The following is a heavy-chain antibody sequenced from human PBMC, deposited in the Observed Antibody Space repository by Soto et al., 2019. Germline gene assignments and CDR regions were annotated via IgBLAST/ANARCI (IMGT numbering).Heavy chain of an antibody. D-gene: IGHD5-12*01. CDR3: AKHQYSFAHYIDH. Sequence: LRLSCAASGFDFSGYAMSWVRQAPGKGLQWVSVITGGGTSIYYAASVKGRFSIARDKSSNTLVLHMSSLRAEDTALYYCAKHQYSFAHYIDHWGQGTQVTVSS. J-gene: IGHJ4*02. V-gene: IGHV3-23*01. CDR1: GFDFSGYA. CDR2: ITGGGTSI.